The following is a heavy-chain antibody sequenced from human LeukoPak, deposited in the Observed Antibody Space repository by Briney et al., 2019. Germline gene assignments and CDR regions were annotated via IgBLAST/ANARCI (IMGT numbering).Heavy chain of an antibody. J-gene: IGHJ4*02. CDR1: GFTFSSYS. Sequence: MSGGSLRLSCAASGFTFSSYSMNWVRQAPGKGLEWVSSISSSSSYIYYADSVKGRFTISRDNAKNSLYLQMNSLRAEDTAVYYCAKGIALMGDYFDYWGQGTLVTVSS. D-gene: IGHD5-24*01. V-gene: IGHV3-21*04. CDR2: ISSSSSYI. CDR3: AKGIALMGDYFDY.